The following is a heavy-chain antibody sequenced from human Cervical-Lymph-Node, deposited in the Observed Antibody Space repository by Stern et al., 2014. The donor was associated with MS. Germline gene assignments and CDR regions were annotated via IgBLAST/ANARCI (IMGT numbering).Heavy chain of an antibody. D-gene: IGHD2-21*02. CDR1: GFTFSDYH. V-gene: IGHV3-11*01. J-gene: IGHJ4*02. CDR2: ISTTGTTI. CDR3: VRASDPLFEY. Sequence: QVQLVQSGGDSIKPGGSLRLSCAVSGFTFSDYHMHWVRQAPGKGLEWISYISTTGTTIYYAQYVKGRVNITTDNAQHSLYLAMTSLRVEDTAVYYCVRASDPLFEYWGQGTLVTVSS.